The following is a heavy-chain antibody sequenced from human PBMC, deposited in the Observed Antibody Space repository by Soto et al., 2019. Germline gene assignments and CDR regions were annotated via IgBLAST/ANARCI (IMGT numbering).Heavy chain of an antibody. CDR1: GDSVSSNSAA. CDR2: TYYRSKWYN. V-gene: IGHV6-1*01. CDR3: ARHVSYYDSSGYYDAFDI. Sequence: SQTLSLTCAISGDSVSSNSAAWNWIRQSPSRGLEWLGRTYYRSKWYNDYAVPVKSRITINPDTSKNQFSLQLNSVTPEDTAVFYCARHVSYYDSSGYYDAFDIWGQGTMVTVS. J-gene: IGHJ3*02. D-gene: IGHD3-22*01.